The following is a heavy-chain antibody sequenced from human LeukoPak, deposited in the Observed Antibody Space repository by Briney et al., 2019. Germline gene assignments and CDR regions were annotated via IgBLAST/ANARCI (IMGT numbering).Heavy chain of an antibody. Sequence: SETLSLTCTVSGGSISSSSYYWGWIRQPPGKGLEWIGSMYHSGSTYYNPSLKSRVTISVDTSKNQFSLKLSSVTAAGTAVYYCARVPEEYSSSWFDPWGQGTLVTVSS. D-gene: IGHD6-6*01. CDR1: GGSISSSSYY. J-gene: IGHJ5*02. CDR2: MYHSGST. V-gene: IGHV4-39*07. CDR3: ARVPEEYSSSWFDP.